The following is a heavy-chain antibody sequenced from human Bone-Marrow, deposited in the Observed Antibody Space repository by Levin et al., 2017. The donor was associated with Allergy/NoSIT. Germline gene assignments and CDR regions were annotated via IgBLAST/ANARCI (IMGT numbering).Heavy chain of an antibody. D-gene: IGHD2-15*01. V-gene: IGHV3-13*01. CDR2: IGTGGET. CDR1: GFTFSSYD. J-gene: IGHJ6*02. CDR3: ARVFLGYCSGRICSPYLDV. Sequence: PGGSLRLSCVTSGFTFSSYDMHWVRQTRGKGLEWVSAIGTGGETYYPGSVKGRFTISRENARNSLYLQIDSLNVDDTGVYYCARVFLGYCSGRICSPYLDVWGQGTTVTVSS.